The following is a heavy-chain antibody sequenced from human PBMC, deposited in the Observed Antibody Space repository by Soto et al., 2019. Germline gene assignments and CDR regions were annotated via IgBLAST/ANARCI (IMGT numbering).Heavy chain of an antibody. CDR3: TKGPSGVGSFDI. CDR2: ISDSGGST. CDR1: GFAFSSNA. J-gene: IGHJ3*02. V-gene: IGHV3-23*01. D-gene: IGHD3-3*01. Sequence: EVHLLESGGGLVQPGGSRRLSCTASGFAFSSNAMSWVRQAPGKGLEWVSSISDSGGSTYYADSVKGRFTISRDNSKNTLYLQMESLRADDMALYYCTKGPSGVGSFDIWGQGTKVTVSS.